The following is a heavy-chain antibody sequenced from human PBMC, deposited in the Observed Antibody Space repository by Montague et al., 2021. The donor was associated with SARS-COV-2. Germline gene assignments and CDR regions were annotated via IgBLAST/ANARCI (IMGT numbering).Heavy chain of an antibody. D-gene: IGHD3-9*01. Sequence: TLSLTCTVSGSSISSGGYYWSWIRQHPGKGLEWIGYIYYSGNTYYNPSLKSRVTISVDTSKNQFSLKLSSVTAADTALYYCARAQLDFDWLSMPSSHWFDPWGQGTLVTVSS. J-gene: IGHJ5*02. CDR3: ARAQLDFDWLSMPSSHWFDP. CDR1: GSSISSGGYY. CDR2: IYYSGNT. V-gene: IGHV4-31*03.